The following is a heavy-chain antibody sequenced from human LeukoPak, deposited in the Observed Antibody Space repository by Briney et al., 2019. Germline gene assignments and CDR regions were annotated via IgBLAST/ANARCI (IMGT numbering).Heavy chain of an antibody. CDR3: ARVPLAVAGTNYYYYYMDV. CDR1: GGSISSYY. Sequence: PETLSVTCTVPGGSISSYYWSWIRQPAGKGLEWIGRIYTSGSTNYNPSLKSRVTMSVDTSKNQSSLKLSSVTAADTAVYYCARVPLAVAGTNYYYYYMDVWGKGTTVTVSS. V-gene: IGHV4-4*07. J-gene: IGHJ6*03. CDR2: IYTSGST. D-gene: IGHD6-19*01.